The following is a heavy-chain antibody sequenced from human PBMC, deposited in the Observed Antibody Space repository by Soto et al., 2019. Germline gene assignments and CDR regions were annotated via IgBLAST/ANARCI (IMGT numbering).Heavy chain of an antibody. Sequence: ASVKVSCKVSGYTLTELSMHWVRQAPGKGLEWMGGFDPEDGETIYAQKFQGRVTMTEDTSTDTAYMELSSLRSEDTAVYYCAIYSSGYHTFYFDYWGQGTLVTVSS. J-gene: IGHJ4*02. D-gene: IGHD6-19*01. V-gene: IGHV1-24*01. CDR3: AIYSSGYHTFYFDY. CDR1: GYTLTELS. CDR2: FDPEDGET.